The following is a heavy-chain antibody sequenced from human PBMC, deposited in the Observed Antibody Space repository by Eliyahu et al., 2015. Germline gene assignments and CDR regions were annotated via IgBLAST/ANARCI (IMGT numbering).Heavy chain of an antibody. CDR2: ISWNSGSI. CDR1: GFTFDDYA. D-gene: IGHD1-20*01. V-gene: IGHV3-9*01. Sequence: EVQLVESGGGLVQXGRSLRLSXXASGFTFDDYAMHXVRQAPGKGLEWVSGISWNSGSIGYADSVKGRFTISRDNAKNSLYLQMNSLRAEDTALYYCAKDRAEDNWNYFDYWGQGTLVTVSS. CDR3: AKDRAEDNWNYFDY. J-gene: IGHJ4*02.